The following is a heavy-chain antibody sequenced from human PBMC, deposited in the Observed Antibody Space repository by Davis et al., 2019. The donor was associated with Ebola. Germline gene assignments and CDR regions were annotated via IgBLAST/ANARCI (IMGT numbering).Heavy chain of an antibody. D-gene: IGHD2-15*01. CDR2: IYYSGST. V-gene: IGHV4-39*01. CDR3: ARLGVVVAGSWFDP. Sequence: PSETLSLTCTVSGGSISSSSYYWGWTRHPPGKGLEWIGSIYYSGSTYYNPSLKSRVTISVDTSKNQFSLKLSSVTAADTAVYYCARLGVVVAGSWFDPWGQGTLVTVSS. CDR1: GGSISSSSYY. J-gene: IGHJ5*02.